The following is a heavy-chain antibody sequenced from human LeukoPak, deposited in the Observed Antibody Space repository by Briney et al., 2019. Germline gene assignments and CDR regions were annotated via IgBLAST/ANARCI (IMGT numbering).Heavy chain of an antibody. Sequence: GGSLRLSCAASGFTFDDYGMSWVRQGPGKGLEWVSDINWNGVSTRYADSVRGRFTISRDNAKNSLYLQMNSLRAEDTAVYYCALVAGPFDYWGQGTLVTVSS. CDR2: INWNGVST. D-gene: IGHD6-19*01. J-gene: IGHJ4*02. V-gene: IGHV3-20*04. CDR1: GFTFDDYG. CDR3: ALVAGPFDY.